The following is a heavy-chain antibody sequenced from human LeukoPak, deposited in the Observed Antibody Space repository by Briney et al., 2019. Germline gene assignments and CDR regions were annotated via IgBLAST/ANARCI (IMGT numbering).Heavy chain of an antibody. CDR3: AKDMLTTLFLRGAFDI. CDR2: ISWNSGSI. CDR1: GFTFDDYA. D-gene: IGHD4/OR15-4a*01. J-gene: IGHJ3*02. V-gene: IGHV3-9*01. Sequence: GGSPRLSCAASGFTFDDYAMHWVRQAPGKGLEWVSGISWNSGSIGYADSVKGRFTISRDNAKNSLYLQMNSLRAEDTALYYCAKDMLTTLFLRGAFDIWGQGTMVTVSS.